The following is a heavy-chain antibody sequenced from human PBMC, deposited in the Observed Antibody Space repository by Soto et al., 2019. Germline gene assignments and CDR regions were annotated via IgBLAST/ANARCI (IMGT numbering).Heavy chain of an antibody. Sequence: QVQLQESGPGLVKPSQTLSPTCTVSGGSISSGDYYWSWIRQPPGKGLEWIGYIYNSESTPYYPQLRSRLTISVETSKIQFSLELTSVIVEDRGVYYCVSTSGYKIRHLRYWGQGTLVTVSS. CDR3: VSTSGYKIRHLRY. D-gene: IGHD3-22*01. V-gene: IGHV4-30-4*08. J-gene: IGHJ4*02. CDR1: GGSISSGDYY. CDR2: IYNSEST.